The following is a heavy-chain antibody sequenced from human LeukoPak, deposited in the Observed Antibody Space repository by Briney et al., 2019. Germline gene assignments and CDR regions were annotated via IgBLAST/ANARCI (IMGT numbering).Heavy chain of an antibody. V-gene: IGHV3-33*01. CDR2: IWYDGSNK. J-gene: IGHJ4*02. Sequence: PGRSLRLSCAASGFTLSSFGMHWVRQAPGMGLEWVAVIWYDGSNKYYADSVKGRFTISRDNSKNTLYLQMNSLRAEDTAVYYCARELPPVVTYYFDYWGQGTLVTVSS. D-gene: IGHD3-22*01. CDR1: GFTLSSFG. CDR3: ARELPPVVTYYFDY.